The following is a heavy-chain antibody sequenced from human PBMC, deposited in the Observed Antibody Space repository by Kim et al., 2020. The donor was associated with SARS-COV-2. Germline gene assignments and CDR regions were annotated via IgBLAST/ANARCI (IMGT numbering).Heavy chain of an antibody. J-gene: IGHJ5*02. CDR2: IWYDGSNK. V-gene: IGHV3-33*03. CDR1: GFTFSTYG. CDR3: AKQYFDWVFDP. D-gene: IGHD3-9*01. Sequence: GGSLRLSCAASGFTFSTYGMHWVRQAPRKGLEWVAFIWYDGSNKYYADSVKGRFTISRDNSKNTIYLQVNSLRAEDTAVYYCAKQYFDWVFDPWAQGPRV.